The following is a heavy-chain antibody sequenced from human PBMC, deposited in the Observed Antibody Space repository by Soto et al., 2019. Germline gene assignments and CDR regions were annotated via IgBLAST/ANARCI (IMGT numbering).Heavy chain of an antibody. V-gene: IGHV3-30*03. Sequence: QVQLVESGGGVVQPGRSLRLSCAASGFTFSSYGMHWVRQAPGKGLEWVAVISYDGSNKYYADSVKGRFTISRDNSKNTLYLQMNSLRAEDTAVYYCASPPMVRGGSLRDYWGQGTLVTVSS. CDR3: ASPPMVRGGSLRDY. D-gene: IGHD3-10*01. CDR2: ISYDGSNK. CDR1: GFTFSSYG. J-gene: IGHJ4*02.